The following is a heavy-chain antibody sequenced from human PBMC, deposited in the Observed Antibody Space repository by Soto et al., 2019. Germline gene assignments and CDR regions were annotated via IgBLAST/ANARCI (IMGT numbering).Heavy chain of an antibody. Sequence: QVQLVQSGAEVKKHGASVTVSCKASGYTFTSYYIHWVRQAPGQGLEWMGIINPSGGSTSYAQKFQGRVTMTRDTSTSTVYMEVSGLRSEDTAVYFCARDQEPSTLYYDYYYMDVWGKGTTVTVSS. CDR1: GYTFTSYY. J-gene: IGHJ6*03. V-gene: IGHV1-46*03. CDR3: ARDQEPSTLYYDYYYMDV. CDR2: INPSGGST.